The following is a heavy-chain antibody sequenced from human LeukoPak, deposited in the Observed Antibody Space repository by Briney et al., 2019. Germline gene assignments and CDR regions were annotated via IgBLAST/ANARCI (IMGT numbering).Heavy chain of an antibody. J-gene: IGHJ4*02. CDR2: IYSGGST. V-gene: IGHV3-53*01. Sequence: GGSLRLSCAASGFTVSSNYMSWVRQAPGKGLEWVSVIYSGGSTYYADSVKGRFTISRDNSKDTLYLQMNSLRAEDTAVYYCARGTQDDYVWGSYPRFDYWGQGTLVTVSS. CDR3: ARGTQDDYVWGSYPRFDY. D-gene: IGHD3-16*02. CDR1: GFTVSSNY.